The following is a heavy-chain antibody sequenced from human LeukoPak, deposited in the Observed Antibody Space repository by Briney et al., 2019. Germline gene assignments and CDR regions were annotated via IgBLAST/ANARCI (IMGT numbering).Heavy chain of an antibody. D-gene: IGHD2-15*01. CDR2: ISGSGGST. J-gene: IGHJ3*02. V-gene: IGHV3-23*01. CDR1: GFTFSSYA. Sequence: PGGSLRLSCAASGFTFSSYAMSWVRQAPGKGLEWVSAISGSGGSTYYPDSVKGRFTISRDNSKNTLYLQMNSLRGAETAVYYCAKSLTVRVGGAFEICGQRTMGTVSS. CDR3: AKSLTVRVGGAFEI.